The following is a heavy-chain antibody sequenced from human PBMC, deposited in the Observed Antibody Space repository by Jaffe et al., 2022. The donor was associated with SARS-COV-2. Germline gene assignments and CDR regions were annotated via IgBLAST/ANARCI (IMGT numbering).Heavy chain of an antibody. V-gene: IGHV3-9*01. Sequence: EVQLVESGGGLVQPGRSLRLSCAASGFSFGDYGMHWVRQAPGKGLEWVSGISWNGGSMDYADSVKGRFIISRDNAKNSLYLQMNSLGPEDTALYYCTKGSGSGFYLYHFDYWGQGTLVTVSS. CDR2: ISWNGGSM. J-gene: IGHJ4*02. CDR1: GFSFGDYG. D-gene: IGHD3-22*01. CDR3: TKGSGSGFYLYHFDY.